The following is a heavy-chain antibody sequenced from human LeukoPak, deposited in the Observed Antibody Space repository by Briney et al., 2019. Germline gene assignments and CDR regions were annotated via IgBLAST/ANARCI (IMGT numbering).Heavy chain of an antibody. D-gene: IGHD3-22*01. V-gene: IGHV4-39*01. CDR1: GGSISSSSYY. CDR3: ASTQIVVVINDAFDI. J-gene: IGHJ3*02. CDR2: IYYSGST. Sequence: PSETLSLTCTVSGGSISSSSYYWGWLRQPPGKGLEWIGSIYYSGSTYYNPSLKSRVTISVDTSKNQFSLKLSSVTAADTAVYYCASTQIVVVINDAFDICGEGTMVTVSS.